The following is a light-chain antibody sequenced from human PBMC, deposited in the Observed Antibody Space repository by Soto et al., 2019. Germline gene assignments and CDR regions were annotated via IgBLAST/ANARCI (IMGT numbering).Light chain of an antibody. Sequence: QSVLTQPASVSGSPGQSITISCTGTSSDVGGYNYVSWYQQHPGKAPKLMIYDVSNRPSGVSNRFSGSKSGNTASLTISGLQAEDEADYYCSSYTRSSTHYVFGTWTKVTVL. CDR3: SSYTRSSTHYV. CDR2: DVS. J-gene: IGLJ1*01. CDR1: SSDVGGYNY. V-gene: IGLV2-14*01.